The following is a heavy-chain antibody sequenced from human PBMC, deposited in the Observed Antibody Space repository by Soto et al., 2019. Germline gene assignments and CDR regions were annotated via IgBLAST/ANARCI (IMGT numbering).Heavy chain of an antibody. CDR1: GVPISTTSYF. CDR3: ARREYGLDV. J-gene: IGHJ6*02. Sequence: QVQLQESGPRLVKPSETVSLTCSVFGVPISTTSYFWAWIRQPPGKGLEWIGSTSLDGRISYNPPVDIRLTLSVDTSKNHMSLTMASVTASDTALYDCARREYGLDVWGQGTTVKVSS. D-gene: IGHD6-6*01. CDR2: TSLDGRI. V-gene: IGHV4-39*02.